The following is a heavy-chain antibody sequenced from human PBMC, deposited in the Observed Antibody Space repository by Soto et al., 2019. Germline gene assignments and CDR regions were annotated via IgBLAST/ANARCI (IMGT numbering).Heavy chain of an antibody. Sequence: GGSLRLSCAASGFTFSSYGMHWVRQAPGKGLEWVAVIWYDGSNKYYADSVKGRFTISRDNSKNTLYLQMNSLRAEDTAVYYCARVLGYCSGWCRALIWGQGTMVTVSS. V-gene: IGHV3-33*01. CDR3: ARVLGYCSGWCRALI. CDR2: IWYDGSNK. J-gene: IGHJ3*02. CDR1: GFTFSSYG. D-gene: IGHD2-15*01.